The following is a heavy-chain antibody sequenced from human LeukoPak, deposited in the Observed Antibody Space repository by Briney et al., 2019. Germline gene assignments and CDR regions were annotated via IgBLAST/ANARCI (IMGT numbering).Heavy chain of an antibody. CDR2: IKQDGSGK. CDR1: GFTFTNHW. V-gene: IGHV3-7*01. J-gene: IGHJ4*02. CDR3: VRSGGSFDY. D-gene: IGHD3-10*01. Sequence: GGSLRLSCEASGFTFTNHWMSWVRQAPGKGLEWVANIKQDGSGKYYVDSAKGRFTISRDNAKNSLNLQMNSLRAEDTAVYYCVRSGGSFDYWGQGTLVTVSS.